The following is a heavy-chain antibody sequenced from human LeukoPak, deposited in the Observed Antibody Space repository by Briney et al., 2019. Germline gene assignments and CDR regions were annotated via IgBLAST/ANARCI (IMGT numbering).Heavy chain of an antibody. CDR1: RFIFSNYA. Sequence: GGSLRLSCGASRFIFSNYAMTWVRQAPGKGLEWVGRIKSKADGGTTDYAAPVKGRFIISRDDSKNTLYLQMNSLKIEDTAVYYCITVYVVHWGQGTLVTVSS. V-gene: IGHV3-15*01. CDR2: IKSKADGGTT. CDR3: ITVYVVH. J-gene: IGHJ4*02.